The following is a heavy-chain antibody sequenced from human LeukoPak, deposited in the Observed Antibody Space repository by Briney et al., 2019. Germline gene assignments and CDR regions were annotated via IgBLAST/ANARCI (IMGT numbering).Heavy chain of an antibody. CDR2: IGLHGYPL. J-gene: IGHJ4*02. V-gene: IGHV3-11*04. Sequence: GGSLRPSCAASGFTFSDYYMSWIRQAPGKGLEWISYIGLHGYPLDYADSVKGRFTISRDNAQNSLYLDMSSLRAEDTAVYYCARKDFSSGSFTYWGQGTLVTVSS. D-gene: IGHD3-22*01. CDR1: GFTFSDYY. CDR3: ARKDFSSGSFTY.